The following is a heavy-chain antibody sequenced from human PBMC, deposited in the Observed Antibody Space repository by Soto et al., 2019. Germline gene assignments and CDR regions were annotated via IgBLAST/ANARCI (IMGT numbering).Heavy chain of an antibody. CDR2: ISAYNYDT. Sequence: QVQLVQSGGEVKKPGASVRVSCRTSGYIFTSYGISWVRQAPGQGLEWMGWISAYNYDTVYAQKFPGRLSLTTDTATTTAYMELRRLSSDDTAVYYCARGTRRTADPWGQGTLVTVSS. CDR1: GYIFTSYG. D-gene: IGHD1-1*01. J-gene: IGHJ5*02. V-gene: IGHV1-18*01. CDR3: ARGTRRTADP.